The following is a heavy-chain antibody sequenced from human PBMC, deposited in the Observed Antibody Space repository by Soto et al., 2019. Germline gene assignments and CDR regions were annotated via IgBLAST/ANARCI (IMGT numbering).Heavy chain of an antibody. CDR2: ISGSGGST. CDR3: AKDFYIWGSYHNDAFDI. CDR1: GFTFSSYA. Sequence: EVQLLESGGGLVQPGGSLRLSCAASGFTFSSYAMSWVRQAPGKGLEWVSAISGSGGSTYYADSVKGRFTISRDNSKNTRYLQMNSLRAEDTAVYYCAKDFYIWGSYHNDAFDIWGQGTMVTVSS. J-gene: IGHJ3*02. D-gene: IGHD3-16*02. V-gene: IGHV3-23*01.